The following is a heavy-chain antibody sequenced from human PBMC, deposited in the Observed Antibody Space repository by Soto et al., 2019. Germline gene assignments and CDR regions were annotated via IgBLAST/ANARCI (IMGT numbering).Heavy chain of an antibody. D-gene: IGHD3-10*01. CDR2: INPSGGST. CDR3: ARGMPYYGSGSSFLGSKIRRNDY. Sequence: QVQLVQSGAGVKKPGASVKVSCKASGYTFTSYYMHWVRQAPGQGLEWMGIINPSGGSTSYAQKFQGRVTMTRDTSTSTVYMELSSLRSEDTAVYYCARGMPYYGSGSSFLGSKIRRNDYWGQGTLVTVSS. CDR1: GYTFTSYY. J-gene: IGHJ4*02. V-gene: IGHV1-46*03.